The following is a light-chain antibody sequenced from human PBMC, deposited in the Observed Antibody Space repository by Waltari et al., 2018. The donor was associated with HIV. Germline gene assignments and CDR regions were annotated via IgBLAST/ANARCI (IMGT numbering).Light chain of an antibody. CDR1: QSLLHSNGDNY. V-gene: IGKV2-28*01. J-gene: IGKJ3*01. Sequence: DVVMTQSPISLSVSPGESASISCRSRQSLLHSNGDNYLDWYFQKPGQSPQLLIYLGSIRAPGVPDRFSSAGSGTDFTLRISRVEPEDVGVYYCMQARQSTFTFGPGTKIEI. CDR2: LGS. CDR3: MQARQSTFT.